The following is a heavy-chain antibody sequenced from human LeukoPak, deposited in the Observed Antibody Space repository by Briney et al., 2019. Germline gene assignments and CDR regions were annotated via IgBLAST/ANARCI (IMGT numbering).Heavy chain of an antibody. Sequence: GGSLRLSCAASGFTVSSNYTSWVGQAPGKGLEWVSVIYSGGSTYYADSVKGRFTISRDNSKNTLYLQMNSLRAEDTAVYYCAKTLYDILTGYQYYFDYWGQGTLVTVSS. CDR3: AKTLYDILTGYQYYFDY. CDR2: IYSGGST. V-gene: IGHV3-53*01. CDR1: GFTVSSNY. J-gene: IGHJ4*02. D-gene: IGHD3-9*01.